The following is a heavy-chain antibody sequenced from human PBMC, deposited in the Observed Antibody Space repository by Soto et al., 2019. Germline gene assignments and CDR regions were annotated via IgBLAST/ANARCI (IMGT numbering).Heavy chain of an antibody. D-gene: IGHD3-22*01. Sequence: GSLRLSCAASGFTLSSYAMSWVRQAPGKGLEWVSAISGSGGSTYYADSVKGRFTISRDNSKNTLYLQMNSLRAEDTAVYYCAKESYYYDSSGYYDYWGQGTLVTVSS. CDR2: ISGSGGST. CDR1: GFTLSSYA. J-gene: IGHJ4*02. CDR3: AKESYYYDSSGYYDY. V-gene: IGHV3-23*01.